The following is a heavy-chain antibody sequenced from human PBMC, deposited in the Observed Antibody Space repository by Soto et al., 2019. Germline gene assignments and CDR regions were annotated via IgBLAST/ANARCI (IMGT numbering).Heavy chain of an antibody. CDR3: ARDRGSSSGYYPYWFDP. V-gene: IGHV1-69*12. J-gene: IGHJ5*02. CDR2: IIPIFGTA. CDR1: GGTFSSYA. Sequence: QVQLVQSGAEVKKPGSSVKVSCKASGGTFSSYAITWVRQAPGQGLEWMGGIIPIFGTAKYAQKIQGRVTITAGESTSTAYMALSSLRFEDTAVYSGARDRGSSSGYYPYWFDPWGQGTLVTVSS. D-gene: IGHD3-22*01.